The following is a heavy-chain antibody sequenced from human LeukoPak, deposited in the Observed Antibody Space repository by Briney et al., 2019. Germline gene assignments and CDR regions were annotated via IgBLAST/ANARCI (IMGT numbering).Heavy chain of an antibody. Sequence: GGSLRLSCVASEFVFSAYAMIWVRQAPGEGLKWVSSITSSGTSTTYADSVKGRFTISRDNSKNTLYLQMDSLRAEDTAVYYCARRTGSLCTTTPSRLDYWGQGTLVTVSS. CDR2: ITSSGTST. V-gene: IGHV3-23*01. CDR1: EFVFSAYA. D-gene: IGHD1-14*01. CDR3: ARRTGSLCTTTPSRLDY. J-gene: IGHJ4*02.